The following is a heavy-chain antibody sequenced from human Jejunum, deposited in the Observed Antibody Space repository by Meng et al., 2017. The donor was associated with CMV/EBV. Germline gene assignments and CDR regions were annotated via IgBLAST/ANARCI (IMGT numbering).Heavy chain of an antibody. V-gene: IGHV5-51*01. CDR3: ASGRYPFFDV. D-gene: IGHD3-16*02. CDR2: IYPGSSET. CDR1: RYSFTSYW. J-gene: IGHJ1*01. Sequence: GFRYSFTSYWFGWVRQMPGKGLEWMGAIYPGSSETRYSPSFQGQVTISADKSISTAYLQWRNLKASDTAVYYCASGRYPFFDVWGQGTLVTVSS.